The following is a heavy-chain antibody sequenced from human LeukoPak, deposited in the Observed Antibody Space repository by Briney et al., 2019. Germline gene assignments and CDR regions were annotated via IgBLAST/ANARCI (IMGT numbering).Heavy chain of an antibody. CDR3: ARVGYYYGSGNYYGMDV. CDR2: INHSGST. D-gene: IGHD3-10*01. V-gene: IGHV4-34*01. Sequence: SETLFLTCAVYGGSFSGYYWSWIRQPPGKGLEWIGEINHSGSTNYNPSLKSRVTISVDTSKNQFSLKLSSVTAADTAVYYCARVGYYYGSGNYYGMDVWGQGTTVTVSS. J-gene: IGHJ6*02. CDR1: GGSFSGYY.